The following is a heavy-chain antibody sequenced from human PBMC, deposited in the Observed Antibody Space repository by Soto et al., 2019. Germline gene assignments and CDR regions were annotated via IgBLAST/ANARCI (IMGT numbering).Heavy chain of an antibody. V-gene: IGHV1-18*01. CDR3: ARGRYGDY. CDR1: GYAFTTYG. D-gene: IGHD1-1*01. Sequence: QVHLVQSGAEVKKPGASVKVSCKGSGYAFTTYGITWVRQAPGQGLEWMGWISAHNGNTNYAQKLQGRVTVTIDTSTITAYMELRSLRSDDTAVYYCARGRYGDYWGQGALVTVSS. CDR2: ISAHNGNT. J-gene: IGHJ4*02.